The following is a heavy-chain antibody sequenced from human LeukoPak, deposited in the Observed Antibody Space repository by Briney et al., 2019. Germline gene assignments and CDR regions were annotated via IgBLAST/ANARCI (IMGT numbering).Heavy chain of an antibody. CDR3: ASCSSGSRDAFDI. D-gene: IGHD6-19*01. V-gene: IGHV1-46*01. CDR1: GYTFTSYY. CDR2: INPSGGST. Sequence: ASVKVSCKASGYTFTSYYMHWVRQAPGQGLEWMGIINPSGGSTSYAQKFQGRVTITADESTSTAYMELSSLRSEDTAVYYCASCSSGSRDAFDIWGQGTMVTVSS. J-gene: IGHJ3*02.